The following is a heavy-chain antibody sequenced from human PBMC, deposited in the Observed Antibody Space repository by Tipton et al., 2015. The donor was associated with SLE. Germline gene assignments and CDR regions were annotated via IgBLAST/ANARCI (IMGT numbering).Heavy chain of an antibody. J-gene: IGHJ5*01. D-gene: IGHD2-2*01. V-gene: IGHV4-59*12. Sequence: TLSLTCTVSGYSISPYYWSWIRQTPGKGLEWIGYIHYTGSTSYNPSLESRVTISVDTSKSQFSLRLTSVTAADSAVYFCARAPDLPAAYDSWGQGTLVTVSS. CDR1: GYSISPYY. CDR2: IHYTGST. CDR3: ARAPDLPAAYDS.